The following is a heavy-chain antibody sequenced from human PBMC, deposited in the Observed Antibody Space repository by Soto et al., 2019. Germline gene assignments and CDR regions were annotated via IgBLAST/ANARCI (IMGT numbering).Heavy chain of an antibody. Sequence: PGGSLRLSCAASGFSVSSNYMSWVRQAPGKGLEWVSVIYSTGSKYYADSVKGRFIISRDNSKNTLYLQMNSLRAEDTAVYYCTTDFVDGYNSAKYFQHWGQGTLVTVSS. CDR1: GFSVSSNY. CDR3: TTDFVDGYNSAKYFQH. V-gene: IGHV3-53*01. J-gene: IGHJ1*01. D-gene: IGHD5-12*01. CDR2: IYSTGSK.